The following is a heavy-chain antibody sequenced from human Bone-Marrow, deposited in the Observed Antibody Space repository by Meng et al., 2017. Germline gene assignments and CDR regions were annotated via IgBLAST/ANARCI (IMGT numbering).Heavy chain of an antibody. CDR1: GGSISSSNW. CDR2: IYHSGST. Sequence: QWRRVGPGPGLVKPSGTLSLTCAVSGGSISSSNWWSWVRQPPGKGLEWIGEIYHSGSTNYNPSLKSRVTISVDKSKNQFSLKLSSVTAADTAVYYCARVRVEYWYFDLWGRGTLVTVSS. CDR3: ARVRVEYWYFDL. J-gene: IGHJ2*01. V-gene: IGHV4-4*02.